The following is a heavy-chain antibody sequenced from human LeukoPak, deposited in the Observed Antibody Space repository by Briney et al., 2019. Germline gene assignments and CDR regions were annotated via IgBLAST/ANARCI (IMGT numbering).Heavy chain of an antibody. J-gene: IGHJ4*02. CDR2: IRSKANSYAT. D-gene: IGHD3-10*01. CDR1: GFTFSGSA. V-gene: IGHV3-73*01. CDR3: TRHAPSGSG. Sequence: TGGSLRLSCVASGFTFSGSAMHWVRLASGKGLEWVGRIRSKANSYATAYAASVKGRFTISRDDSKNTAYLQMNSLKTEDTAVYYCTRHAPSGSGWGQGTLVTVSS.